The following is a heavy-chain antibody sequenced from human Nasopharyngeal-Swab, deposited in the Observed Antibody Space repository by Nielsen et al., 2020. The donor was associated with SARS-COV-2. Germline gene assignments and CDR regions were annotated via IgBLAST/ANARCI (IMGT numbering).Heavy chain of an antibody. CDR1: GFTFSSYA. J-gene: IGHJ4*02. V-gene: IGHV3-64D*06. Sequence: GESLKISCSASGFTFSSYAMHWVRQAPGKGPEYVSAISSNGGSTYYADSVKGRFTISRDNSKNTLYLQMSSLRAEDTAVYYCVKEGRFGELNYWGQGTLVTVSS. CDR2: ISSNGGST. CDR3: VKEGRFGELNY. D-gene: IGHD3-10*01.